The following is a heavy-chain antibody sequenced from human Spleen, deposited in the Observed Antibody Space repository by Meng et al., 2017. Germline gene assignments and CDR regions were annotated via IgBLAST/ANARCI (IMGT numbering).Heavy chain of an antibody. Sequence: VQLSLGGARSSKPSATLSLPCVVSGGSFSDYYWRWIRQPPGKGLEWIGEINHSGSTNYNPSLESRATISVDTSQNNLSLKLSSVTAADSAVYYCARGPTTMAHDFDYWGQGTLVTVSS. J-gene: IGHJ4*02. V-gene: IGHV4-34*01. CDR3: ARGPTTMAHDFDY. CDR1: GGSFSDYY. D-gene: IGHD4-11*01. CDR2: INHSGST.